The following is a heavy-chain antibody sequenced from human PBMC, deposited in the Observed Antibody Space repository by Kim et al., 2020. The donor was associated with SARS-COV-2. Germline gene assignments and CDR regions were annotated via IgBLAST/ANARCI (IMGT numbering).Heavy chain of an antibody. CDR1: GYIFTTYY. Sequence: ASVKVSCKASGYIFTTYYIHWVRHVPGRVLELMGRINHASGGTNYPRKFQDRVSMTSDTSIGTAYLEVTSLNYDDAAVYYYARGYDYGDYFYAFDIWGQGTKISVSS. D-gene: IGHD4-17*01. V-gene: IGHV1-2*06. J-gene: IGHJ3*02. CDR2: INHASGGT. CDR3: ARGYDYGDYFYAFDI.